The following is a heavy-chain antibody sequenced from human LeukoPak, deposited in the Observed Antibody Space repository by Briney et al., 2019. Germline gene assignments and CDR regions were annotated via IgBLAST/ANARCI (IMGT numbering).Heavy chain of an antibody. J-gene: IGHJ4*02. CDR2: TYYRSKWYN. CDR1: GDSVSRTNIA. Sequence: SQTLSLTCAISGDSVSRTNIAWNWIRQSPSRGLEWLGRTYYRSKWYNDYAVSVQSRIIINPDTSKNQFSLQLNSVTPEDTAVYYCAGGIGWPYFDYWGQGTLVTVSS. CDR3: AGGIGWPYFDY. V-gene: IGHV6-1*01. D-gene: IGHD5-24*01.